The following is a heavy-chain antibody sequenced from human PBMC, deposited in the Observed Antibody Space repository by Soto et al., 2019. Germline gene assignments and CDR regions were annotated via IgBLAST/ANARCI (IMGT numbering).Heavy chain of an antibody. CDR1: GGSFSGYY. Sequence: SETLSLTCAFYGGSFSGYYWSLIRQPPGKGLEWIGEINHSGSTNYNPSLKSRVTISVDTSKNQFSLKLSSVTAADTAVYYCARSRFTMVRGVIPYYMDVWGKGTTVTVSS. J-gene: IGHJ6*03. CDR3: ARSRFTMVRGVIPYYMDV. D-gene: IGHD3-10*01. V-gene: IGHV4-34*01. CDR2: INHSGST.